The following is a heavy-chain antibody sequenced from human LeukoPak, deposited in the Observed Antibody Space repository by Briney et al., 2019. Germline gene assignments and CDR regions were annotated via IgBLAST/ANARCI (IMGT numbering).Heavy chain of an antibody. CDR1: GGSFSGYY. D-gene: IGHD4-17*01. Sequence: SETLSLTCAVYGGSFSGYYWSWIRQPPGKGLEWIGEIYHSGSTNYNPSLKSRLTISVDTSKNQFSLKLSSVTAADTAVYYCARDRDGDYPDYWGQGTLVTVSS. CDR3: ARDRDGDYPDY. CDR2: IYHSGST. J-gene: IGHJ4*02. V-gene: IGHV4-34*01.